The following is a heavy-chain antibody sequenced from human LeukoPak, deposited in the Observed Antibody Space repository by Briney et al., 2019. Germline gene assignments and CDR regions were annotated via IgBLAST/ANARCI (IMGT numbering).Heavy chain of an antibody. CDR1: GYTFTSYG. J-gene: IGHJ4*02. CDR3: ARDRRGYSYGYFDY. V-gene: IGHV1-18*01. D-gene: IGHD5-18*01. Sequence: GAPVKVSCKASGYTFTSYGISWVRQAPGQGLEWMGWISAYNGNTNYAQKLQGRVTMTTDTSTSTAYMELRSLRSGDTAVYYCARDRRGYSYGYFDYWGQGTLVTVSS. CDR2: ISAYNGNT.